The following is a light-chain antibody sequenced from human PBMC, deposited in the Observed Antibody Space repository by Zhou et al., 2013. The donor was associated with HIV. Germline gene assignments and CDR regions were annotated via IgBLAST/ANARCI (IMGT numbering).Light chain of an antibody. CDR3: LQFDGYPYT. CDR2: QAS. CDR1: QNIRNW. Sequence: DIQMTQSPSTLSASVGDRVTITCRASQNIRNWLAWYQQKPGKAPKLLIYQASSLQSGVPSRFSGTGSATKFTLTINNLQPDDFATYYCLQFDGYPYTFGQGTKLEIK. J-gene: IGKJ2*01. V-gene: IGKV1-5*03.